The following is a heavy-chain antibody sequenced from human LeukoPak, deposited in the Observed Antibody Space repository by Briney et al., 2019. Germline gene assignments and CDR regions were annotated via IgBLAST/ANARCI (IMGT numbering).Heavy chain of an antibody. CDR1: GFTFSSYA. Sequence: GGSLRLSCAASGFTFSSYAMSWVRQAPGKGLERVSAISGSGGSTYYADSVKGRFTISRDNSKNTLYLQMNSLRAEDTAVYYCAKGSITFGGVIVKSSSFDYWGQGTLVTVSS. V-gene: IGHV3-23*01. J-gene: IGHJ4*02. CDR3: AKGSITFGGVIVKSSSFDY. CDR2: ISGSGGST. D-gene: IGHD3-16*02.